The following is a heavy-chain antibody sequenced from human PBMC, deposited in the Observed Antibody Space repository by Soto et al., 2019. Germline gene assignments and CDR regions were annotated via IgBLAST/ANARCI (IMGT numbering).Heavy chain of an antibody. Sequence: GESLKISCKGSGYSFTNYWINWVRQMPGKGLEWMGRIDPDDSYTNYSPSFQGHVTISVDKSISTAYLQWSSLQASDTAIYYCARLPPPTYCSGSTCSGYWGQGTLVTASS. CDR2: IDPDDSYT. J-gene: IGHJ4*02. CDR3: ARLPPPTYCSGSTCSGY. V-gene: IGHV5-10-1*01. D-gene: IGHD2-15*01. CDR1: GYSFTNYW.